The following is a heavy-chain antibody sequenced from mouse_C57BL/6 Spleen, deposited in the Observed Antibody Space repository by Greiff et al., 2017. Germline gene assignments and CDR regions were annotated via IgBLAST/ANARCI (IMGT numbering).Heavy chain of an antibody. CDR2: IDPSDSYT. Sequence: QVQLQQPGAELVRPGTSVKLSCKASGYTFTSYWMHWVKQRPGQGLEWIGVIDPSDSYTNYNQKFKGKATLTVDTSSSTAYMQLSSLTSEDSAVYYCARGGYGYAMDDWGQGTSVTVSS. J-gene: IGHJ4*01. CDR3: ARGGYGYAMDD. CDR1: GYTFTSYW. D-gene: IGHD3-2*02. V-gene: IGHV1-59*01.